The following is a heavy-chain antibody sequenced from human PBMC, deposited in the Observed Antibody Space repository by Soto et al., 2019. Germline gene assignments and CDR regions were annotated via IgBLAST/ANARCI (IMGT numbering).Heavy chain of an antibody. CDR2: IKSKTDGGTT. CDR3: TTDGFLPTYYYYYYGMDV. J-gene: IGHJ6*02. D-gene: IGHD3-10*01. CDR1: GFTFSNAW. Sequence: GGSLRLSCAASGFTFSNAWMSWVRQAPGKGLEWVGRIKSKTDGGTTDYAAPVKGRFTISRDDSKNTLYLQMNSLKTEDTAVYYCTTDGFLPTYYYYYYGMDVWGQGTTVTVSS. V-gene: IGHV3-15*01.